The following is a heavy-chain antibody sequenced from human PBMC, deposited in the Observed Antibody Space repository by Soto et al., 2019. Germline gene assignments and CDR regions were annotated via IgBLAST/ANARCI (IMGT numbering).Heavy chain of an antibody. D-gene: IGHD1-26*01. Sequence: SETLSLTCSVSGDSVSSDAYYWTWIRQPPGKTLEWVGFILSSGGTSTNPSLRSRLSMSVDTSRNSLYLQMNSLRAEDTAVYYCAKWGGAGSDYWGQGTLVTVSS. J-gene: IGHJ4*02. CDR2: ILSSGGT. CDR3: AKWGGAGSDY. V-gene: IGHV4-61*08. CDR1: GDSVSSDAYY.